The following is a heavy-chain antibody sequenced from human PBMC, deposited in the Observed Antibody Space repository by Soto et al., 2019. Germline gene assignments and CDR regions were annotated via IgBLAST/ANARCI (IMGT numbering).Heavy chain of an antibody. CDR1: GFSLSTSGEG. J-gene: IGHJ4*02. D-gene: IGHD3-3*01. Sequence: QITLKESGPTQVKPTQTLTLTCTFSGFSLSTSGEGVGWIRQPPGKALEWLALIYWNDDKPYSPSLKNRLTVTKDASKNQVVLTMPNMDPVDTATCYSLQSKFTDFGSGYYAFYFDYWGQGTLVTVSS. CDR2: IYWNDDK. V-gene: IGHV2-5*01. CDR3: LQSKFTDFGSGYYAFYFDY.